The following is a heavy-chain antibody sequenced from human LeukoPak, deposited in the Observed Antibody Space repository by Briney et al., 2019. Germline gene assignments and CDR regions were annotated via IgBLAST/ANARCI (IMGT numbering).Heavy chain of an antibody. J-gene: IGHJ6*03. CDR1: GFTFSSYA. CDR3: ARDKESSSWDYYYYYYRDV. Sequence: GRSLRLSCAASGFTFSSYAMHWVRQAPGKGLEWVAVISYDGSNKYYADSVKGRFTISRDNSKNTLYLQMNSLRAEDTAVYYCARDKESSSWDYYYYYYRDVWGKGTTVTISS. V-gene: IGHV3-30*04. CDR2: ISYDGSNK. D-gene: IGHD6-13*01.